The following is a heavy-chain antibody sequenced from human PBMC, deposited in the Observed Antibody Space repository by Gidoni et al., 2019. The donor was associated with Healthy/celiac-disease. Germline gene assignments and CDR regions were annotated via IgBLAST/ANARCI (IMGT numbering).Heavy chain of an antibody. V-gene: IGHV3-30*18. J-gene: IGHJ4*02. CDR2: ISYDGSNK. D-gene: IGHD2-15*01. CDR3: AKGHDIVVVVAALDY. CDR1: GSTFSSYG. Sequence: QVQLVAAGGGGVQPGRSLRLSCAASGSTFSSYGMHWVRQAPGKGLEWVAVISYDGSNKYYADSVKGRFTISRDNSKNTLYLQMNSLRAEDTAVYYCAKGHDIVVVVAALDYWGQGTLVTVSS.